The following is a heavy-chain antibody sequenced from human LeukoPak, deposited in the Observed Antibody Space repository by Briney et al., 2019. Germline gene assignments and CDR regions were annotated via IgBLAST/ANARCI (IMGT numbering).Heavy chain of an antibody. D-gene: IGHD4-17*01. CDR3: TRRQKAPGYGDYRTGFDY. CDR2: VRSKADGGAT. J-gene: IGHJ4*02. Sequence: PGGSLRLSCTASGFTFSDAWMSWVRQAPGKGLEWVGRVRSKADGGATDYAAPVKGRFTISRDDSRNTLYLQMSSLRTEDTAVYYCTRRQKAPGYGDYRTGFDYWGQGTLVTVSS. CDR1: GFTFSDAW. V-gene: IGHV3-15*01.